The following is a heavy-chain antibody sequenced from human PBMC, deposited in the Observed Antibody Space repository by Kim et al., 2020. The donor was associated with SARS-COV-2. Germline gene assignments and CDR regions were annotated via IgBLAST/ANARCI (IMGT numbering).Heavy chain of an antibody. CDR1: GYMFTTYS. J-gene: IGHJ4*03. D-gene: IGHD3-22*01. CDR3: ARDWTVWDYDSSGYIDY. Sequence: ASVKVSCKTSGYMFTTYSISWVRQAPGQGLEWMGWISPSNGNTRSAQKFQNRFTISTDTSTNTAYMELRSLRSDDTAVYFCARDWTVWDYDSSGYIDYWG. V-gene: IGHV1-18*04. CDR2: ISPSNGNT.